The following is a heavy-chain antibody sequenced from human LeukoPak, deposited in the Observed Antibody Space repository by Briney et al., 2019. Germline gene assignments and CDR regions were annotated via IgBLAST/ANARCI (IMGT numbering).Heavy chain of an antibody. CDR1: GFTFSSYS. CDR2: ISSSSSTI. D-gene: IGHD2-2*01. CDR3: ARDGGRGVVVVPAAELGFQH. V-gene: IGHV3-48*01. J-gene: IGHJ1*01. Sequence: PGGSLRLSCAASGFTFSSYSMNWVRQAPGKGLEWVSYISSSSSTIYYADSVKGRFTISRDNAKNSLYLQMNSLRAEDTAVYYCARDGGRGVVVVPAAELGFQHWGQGTLVTVSS.